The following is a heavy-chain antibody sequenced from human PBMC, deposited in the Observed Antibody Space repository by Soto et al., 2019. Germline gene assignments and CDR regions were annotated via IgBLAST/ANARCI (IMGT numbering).Heavy chain of an antibody. CDR2: ISSSSSTI. CDR3: ARSLLLWFGEYGMDV. CDR1: GFTFSRYS. V-gene: IGHV3-48*02. D-gene: IGHD3-10*01. Sequence: EVQLVESGGGLVQPGGSLRLSCAASGFTFSRYSMNWVRQAPGKGLEWVSYISSSSSTIYYADSVKGRFTISRDNAKNSLYLQMNSLRDEDTAVYYCARSLLLWFGEYGMDVWGQGTTVTVSS. J-gene: IGHJ6*02.